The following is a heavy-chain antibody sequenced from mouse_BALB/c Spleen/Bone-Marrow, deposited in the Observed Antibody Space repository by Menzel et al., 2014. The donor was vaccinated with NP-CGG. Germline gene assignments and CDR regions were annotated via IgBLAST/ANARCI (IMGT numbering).Heavy chain of an antibody. CDR1: GFSLTSYG. D-gene: IGHD2-4*01. V-gene: IGHV2-9*02. CDR2: IWAGGST. Sequence: QVQLQQPGPGLVAPSQSLSITCTVSGFSLTSYGVHWARQPPGKGLEWLGVIWAGGSTNYNSALMSRPSISKDNSKSQVFLKMNSLQTDDTAMYYCASPIYYDYPLFAYWGQGTLVTVSA. CDR3: ASPIYYDYPLFAY. J-gene: IGHJ3*01.